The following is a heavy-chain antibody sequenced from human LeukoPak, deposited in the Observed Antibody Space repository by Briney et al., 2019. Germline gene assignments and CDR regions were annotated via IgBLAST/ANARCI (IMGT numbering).Heavy chain of an antibody. V-gene: IGHV4-59*01. D-gene: IGHD7-27*01. J-gene: IGHJ6*03. Sequence: SETLSLTCTVSGGSISTYYWNWIRQPPGKGLEWIGYIYYSGRTNYNPSLKSRVSISIDTSKNQFSLKLSSVTAADTAVYYCARETPGDDYYYYYMDVWGKGTTVTVSS. CDR1: GGSISTYY. CDR3: ARETPGDDYYYYYMDV. CDR2: IYYSGRT.